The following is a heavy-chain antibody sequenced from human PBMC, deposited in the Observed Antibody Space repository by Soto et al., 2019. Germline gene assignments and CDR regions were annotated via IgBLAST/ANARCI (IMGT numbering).Heavy chain of an antibody. CDR3: TTPRYYYGSGKPYGMDV. CDR1: GFTFSNAW. CDR2: IKSKTDGGTT. Sequence: PGGSLRLSCAASGFTFSNAWMSWVRQAPGKGLEWVGRIKSKTDGGTTDYAAPVKGRFTISRDDSKNTLYLQMNSLKTEDTAVYYCTTPRYYYGSGKPYGMDVWGQGTTVTVSS. J-gene: IGHJ6*02. D-gene: IGHD3-10*01. V-gene: IGHV3-15*01.